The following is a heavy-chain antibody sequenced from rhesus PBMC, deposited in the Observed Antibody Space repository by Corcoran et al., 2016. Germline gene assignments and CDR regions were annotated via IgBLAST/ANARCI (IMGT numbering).Heavy chain of an antibody. Sequence: QLQLQESGPGLVKPSETLSLTCAVSGGSISSSYWSWIRQAPGKGLEWIGYIGGRSGSTNYNPTLRSRSTLSDDPSKNPLSLKLGSVTAADTAVYYGAGLGSGWYVGYWGQGVLVTVSS. D-gene: IGHD6-31*01. CDR2: IGGRSGST. CDR1: GGSISSSY. CDR3: AGLGSGWYVGY. J-gene: IGHJ4*01. V-gene: IGHV4-169*02.